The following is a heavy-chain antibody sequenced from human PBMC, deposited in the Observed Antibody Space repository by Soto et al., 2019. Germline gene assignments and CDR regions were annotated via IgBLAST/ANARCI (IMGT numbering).Heavy chain of an antibody. CDR2: IKQDGSEK. Sequence: GGSLRLSCSTSGFTFSTYAMSWVRQAPGKGLEWVANIKQDGSEKYYVDSVKGRFTISRDNAKNSLYLQMNSLRAEDTAVYYCAREVAVLRFLEWLLGPYYGMDVWGQGTTVTVSS. V-gene: IGHV3-7*03. D-gene: IGHD3-3*01. CDR3: AREVAVLRFLEWLLGPYYGMDV. J-gene: IGHJ6*02. CDR1: GFTFSTYA.